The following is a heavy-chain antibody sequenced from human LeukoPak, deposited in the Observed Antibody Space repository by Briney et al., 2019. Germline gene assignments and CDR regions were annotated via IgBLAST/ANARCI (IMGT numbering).Heavy chain of an antibody. Sequence: DPSETLSLTCIVSGDSFSSYQWSWVRQPAGKGLEWIGRISASGTTNSNPALKSRVTMSVDSSKKQFSLNLSSVTAADTAVYYCARVRYSDSSVLTRKRSYYFDYWGQGTLVTVSS. CDR3: ARVRYSDSSVLTRKRSYYFDY. J-gene: IGHJ4*02. D-gene: IGHD3-22*01. V-gene: IGHV4-4*07. CDR2: ISASGTT. CDR1: GDSFSSYQ.